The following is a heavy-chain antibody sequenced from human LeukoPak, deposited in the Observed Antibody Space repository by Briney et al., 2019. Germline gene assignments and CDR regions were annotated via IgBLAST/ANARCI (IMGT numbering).Heavy chain of an antibody. CDR2: MSSDGSNK. J-gene: IGHJ4*02. CDR3: VKDWVAAIVAPRHFDY. D-gene: IGHD5-24*01. CDR1: GFTFSTYG. V-gene: IGHV3-30*18. Sequence: GGSLRLSCAASGFTFSTYGMHWVRQAPGKGLEWVAVMSSDGSNKYCADSVKGRFTISRDNSKNTLYLQMSSLRAEDTAVYYCVKDWVAAIVAPRHFDYWGQGTLVTVSS.